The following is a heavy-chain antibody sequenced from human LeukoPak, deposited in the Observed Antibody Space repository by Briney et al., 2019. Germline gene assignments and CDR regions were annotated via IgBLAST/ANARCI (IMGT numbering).Heavy chain of an antibody. Sequence: GRSLRLSCSASGFTFSYYAIHWVRQAPGKGLEWVALIWSDGSNKYYADSVKGRITISRDNSKNTVYLQMNSLRAEDTTVYYCARELFSSGSCPDGWGQGTLVTVSS. CDR2: IWSDGSNK. CDR1: GFTFSYYA. J-gene: IGHJ4*02. D-gene: IGHD3-10*01. V-gene: IGHV3-33*01. CDR3: ARELFSSGSCPDG.